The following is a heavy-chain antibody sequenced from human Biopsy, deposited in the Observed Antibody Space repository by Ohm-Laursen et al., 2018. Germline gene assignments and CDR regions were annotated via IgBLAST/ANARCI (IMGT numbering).Heavy chain of an antibody. CDR3: AKDRGYYSDRTVPGYFDL. V-gene: IGHV4-59*01. J-gene: IGHJ2*01. Sequence: GTLSLTWSVSGDSISSYYWSWIRQPPGKGLQWIGYVYYTGSTDYNPSLQSRVTISVDTSKNHFSLRLRSVTPADTAIYYCAKDRGYYSDRTVPGYFDLWGRGTLVTVSS. CDR1: GDSISSYY. CDR2: VYYTGST. D-gene: IGHD3-22*01.